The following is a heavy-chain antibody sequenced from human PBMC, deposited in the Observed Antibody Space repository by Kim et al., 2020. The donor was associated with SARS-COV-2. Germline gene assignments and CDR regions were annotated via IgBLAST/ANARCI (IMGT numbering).Heavy chain of an antibody. CDR2: IIPIFGTA. Sequence: SVKVSCKASGGTFSSYAISWVRQAPGQGLEWMGGIIPIFGTANYAQKFQGRVTITADESTSTAYMELSSLRSEDTAVYYCARSDIVVVPALSEKMDYSNLCFDYWGQGTLVTVSS. CDR1: GGTFSSYA. CDR3: ARSDIVVVPALSEKMDYSNLCFDY. V-gene: IGHV1-69*13. D-gene: IGHD2-2*01. J-gene: IGHJ4*02.